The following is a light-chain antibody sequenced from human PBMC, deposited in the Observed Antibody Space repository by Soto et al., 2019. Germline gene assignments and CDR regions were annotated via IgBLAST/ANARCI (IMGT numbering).Light chain of an antibody. Sequence: DIQMTQSPSSLSASVGDRVTITCRASQSLSNYLNWYQQKSGKAPKLLIYDASDLETGVPSRFSGSGSGTDFTFTINSLQPEDIATYYCQQYDNLPLTFGGGTKVDIK. CDR2: DAS. J-gene: IGKJ4*01. V-gene: IGKV1-33*01. CDR3: QQYDNLPLT. CDR1: QSLSNY.